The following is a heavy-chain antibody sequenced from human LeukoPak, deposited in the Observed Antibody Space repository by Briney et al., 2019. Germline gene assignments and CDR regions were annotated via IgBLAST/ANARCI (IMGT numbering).Heavy chain of an antibody. Sequence: SETLSLTCTVSGGSISSSSYYWGWIRQPPGKGLEWIGSIYNSGSTYYNPSLKSRVTISVDTSKNQFSLKLSSVTAADTAVYYCARSIGVGARKQGFDYWGQGTLVTVSS. CDR2: IYNSGST. J-gene: IGHJ4*02. CDR1: GGSISSSSYY. CDR3: ARSIGVGARKQGFDY. V-gene: IGHV4-39*01. D-gene: IGHD1-26*01.